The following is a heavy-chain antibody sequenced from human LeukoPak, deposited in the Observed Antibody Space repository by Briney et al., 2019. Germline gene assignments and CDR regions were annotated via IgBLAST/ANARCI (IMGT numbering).Heavy chain of an antibody. CDR2: IYSGDSDT. CDR1: GYSFTSYL. J-gene: IGHJ4*02. V-gene: IGHV5-51*01. CDR3: AGSGQGYLAVDY. D-gene: IGHD1-26*01. Sequence: GEPRKISCKGPGYSFTSYLIGWVRQIPGKGLEWRGIIYSGDSDTRYSPSFQGQVTISADKSTSTAYLQWRSPKASDTAMYYCAGSGQGYLAVDYWGQGTLVTVSS.